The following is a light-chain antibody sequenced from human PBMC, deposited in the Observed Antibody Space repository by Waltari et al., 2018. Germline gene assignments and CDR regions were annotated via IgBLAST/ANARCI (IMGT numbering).Light chain of an antibody. J-gene: IGKJ1*01. Sequence: AIRITQSPSSLSASTGDRVTITCRASQGISSYLAWYQQKPVKAPKLLIYAASTLQSGVPSRFSGSGSGTDFTLTISCLQSEDFATYYCQQYYSYPPWTFGQGTKVEIK. V-gene: IGKV1-8*01. CDR2: AAS. CDR1: QGISSY. CDR3: QQYYSYPPWT.